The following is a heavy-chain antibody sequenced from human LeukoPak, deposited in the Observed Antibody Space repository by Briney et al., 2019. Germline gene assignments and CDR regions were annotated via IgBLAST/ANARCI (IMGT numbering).Heavy chain of an antibody. CDR2: IYSGGST. J-gene: IGHJ3*02. CDR3: AKGRWYSGYDAFDI. D-gene: IGHD5-12*01. Sequence: PGGSLRLSCAASGFTVSSNYMSWVRQAPGKGLEWVSVIYSGGSTYYADSVKGRFTISRDNSKNTLYLQMNSLRAEDTAVYYCAKGRWYSGYDAFDIWGQGTMVTVSS. CDR1: GFTVSSNY. V-gene: IGHV3-53*05.